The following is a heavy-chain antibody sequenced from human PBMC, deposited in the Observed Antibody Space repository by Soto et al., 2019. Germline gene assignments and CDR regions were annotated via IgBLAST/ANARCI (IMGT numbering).Heavy chain of an antibody. CDR3: AKDVPYYDILTGPTSDY. V-gene: IGHV3-30*18. J-gene: IGHJ4*02. CDR2: ISYDGSNK. Sequence: PGGSLRLSCAASGFTFSSYGMHWVRQAPGKGLEWVAVISYDGSNKYYADSVKGRFTISRDNSKNTLYLQMNSLRAEDTAVYYCAKDVPYYDILTGPTSDYWGQGTPVPVYS. D-gene: IGHD3-9*01. CDR1: GFTFSSYG.